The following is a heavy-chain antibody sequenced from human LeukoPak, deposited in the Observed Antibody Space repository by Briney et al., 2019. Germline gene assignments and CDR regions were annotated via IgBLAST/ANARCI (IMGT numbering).Heavy chain of an antibody. V-gene: IGHV3-43*02. D-gene: IGHD1-1*01. Sequence: GGSLRLSCAASGFTFDDYAMHWVRHAPGKGLEWVSLISGDGGNTYYADSVKGRFTVSRDNSKNSLYLQMNSLRTEDTALYYSAKVSVPQWESIQLDYWGQGNLVTVSS. CDR3: AKVSVPQWESIQLDY. J-gene: IGHJ4*02. CDR1: GFTFDDYA. CDR2: ISGDGGNT.